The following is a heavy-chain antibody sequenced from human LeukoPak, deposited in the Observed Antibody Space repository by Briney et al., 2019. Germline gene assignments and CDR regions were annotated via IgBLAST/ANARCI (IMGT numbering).Heavy chain of an antibody. V-gene: IGHV1-46*01. CDR3: ARVEGSSSVWGGY. CDR2: INPSGGST. D-gene: IGHD6-6*01. J-gene: IGHJ4*02. CDR1: GYTFTSYY. Sequence: ASVKLSYKASGYTFTSYYMHWVRQAPGQGLEWTGIINPSGGSTSYAQKFQGRVTMTRDASTSTVYMELSSLRSEDTAVYYCARVEGSSSVWGGYWGQGTLVTVSS.